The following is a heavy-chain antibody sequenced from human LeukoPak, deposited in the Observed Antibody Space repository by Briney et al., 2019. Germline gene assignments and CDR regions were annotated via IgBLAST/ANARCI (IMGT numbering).Heavy chain of an antibody. CDR1: GGSFSGYY. Sequence: SETLSLTCAVYGGSFSGYYWSWIRQPPGKGLEWIGEINHSGSTNYNPSLKSRVTISVDTSKNQFSLKLSSVTAADTAVYYCARIEDYGDNSVNYWGQGTLVTVSS. J-gene: IGHJ4*02. D-gene: IGHD4-23*01. V-gene: IGHV4-34*01. CDR2: INHSGST. CDR3: ARIEDYGDNSVNY.